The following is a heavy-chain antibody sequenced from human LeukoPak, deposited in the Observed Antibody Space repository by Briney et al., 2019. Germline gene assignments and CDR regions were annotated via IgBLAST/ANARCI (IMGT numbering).Heavy chain of an antibody. CDR3: ARSIGDGGDY. Sequence: KPSETLSLTCTVSGGSISSSSYYWGWIRQPPGKGLEWIGGIYHSGSTYYNPSLKSRVTISVDTSKNQFSLKLSSVTAADTAVYYCARSIGDGGDYWGQGTLVTVSS. CDR1: GGSISSSSYY. D-gene: IGHD3-10*01. V-gene: IGHV4-39*07. CDR2: IYHSGST. J-gene: IGHJ4*02.